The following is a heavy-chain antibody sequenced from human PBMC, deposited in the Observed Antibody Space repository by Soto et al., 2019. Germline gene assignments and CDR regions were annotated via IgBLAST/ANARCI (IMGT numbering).Heavy chain of an antibody. CDR1: VYIFTGYY. CDR2: INPNSGAT. CDR3: ARDYSSSEGMDV. Sequence: ASVKVCCKASVYIFTGYYINWVRQAPGQGLEWMGWINPNSGATNNAQKFQGWVTMTRDTSISTAYMELSRLRSDDTAVYYCARDYSSSEGMDVWGQGTTVTSP. J-gene: IGHJ6*02. V-gene: IGHV1-2*04. D-gene: IGHD5-18*01.